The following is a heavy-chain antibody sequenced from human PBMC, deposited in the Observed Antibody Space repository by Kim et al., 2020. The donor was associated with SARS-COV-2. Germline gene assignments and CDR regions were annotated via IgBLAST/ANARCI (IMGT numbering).Heavy chain of an antibody. CDR1: GYTFTSYG. D-gene: IGHD3-10*01. J-gene: IGHJ4*02. CDR3: ARARGVRGVSVY. V-gene: IGHV1-18*01. CDR2: ISAYNGNT. Sequence: ASVKVSCKASGYTFTSYGISWVRQAPGQGLEWMGWISAYNGNTNYAQKLQGRVTMTTDTSTSTVYMELRSLRSDDTAVYYCARARGVRGVSVYWGQGTLVTVSS.